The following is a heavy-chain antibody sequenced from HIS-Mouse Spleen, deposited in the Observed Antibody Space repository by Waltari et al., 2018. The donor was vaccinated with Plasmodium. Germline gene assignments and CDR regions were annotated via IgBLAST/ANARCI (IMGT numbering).Heavy chain of an antibody. CDR3: ARAGTDAFDI. J-gene: IGHJ3*02. V-gene: IGHV4-34*01. D-gene: IGHD1-1*01. CDR1: GGSFSGYY. Sequence: QVQLQQWGAGLLKPSETLSLTCAVYGGSFSGYYWSWIRQPPGTGLVWIGEINDRGSTNYNPSLKGRVTISVDTSKNQFSLKLSSVTAADTAVYYCARAGTDAFDIWGQGTMVTVSS. CDR2: INDRGST.